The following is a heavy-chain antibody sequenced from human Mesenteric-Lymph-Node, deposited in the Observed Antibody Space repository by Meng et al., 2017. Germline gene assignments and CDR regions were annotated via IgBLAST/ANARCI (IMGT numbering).Heavy chain of an antibody. CDR1: GFSFSNYA. CDR2: ISGSDTGT. J-gene: IGHJ5*02. Sequence: GESLKISCAASGFSFSNYAMSWVRQAPGKGLEWVSGISGSDTGTYYADSVKGRFTISRDNSKNTLYLQMNSLRAEGTAVYYCAEDQSSFFYGSGSLDPWGQGTLVTVSS. D-gene: IGHD3-10*01. V-gene: IGHV3-23*01. CDR3: AEDQSSFFYGSGSLDP.